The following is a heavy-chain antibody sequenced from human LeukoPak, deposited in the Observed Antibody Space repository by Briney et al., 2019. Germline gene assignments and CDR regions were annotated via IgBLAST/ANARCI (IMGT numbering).Heavy chain of an antibody. J-gene: IGHJ6*02. Sequence: ASVKVSCKASGYTLTGYYMHWVRQAPGQGLEWMGWINPNSGGTNYAQKFQGRVTMTRDTSISTAYMELSRLRSDDTAVYYCARLVRYYDFWSGDYYGMDVWGQGTTVTVSS. CDR3: ARLVRYYDFWSGDYYGMDV. CDR2: INPNSGGT. V-gene: IGHV1-2*02. CDR1: GYTLTGYY. D-gene: IGHD3-3*01.